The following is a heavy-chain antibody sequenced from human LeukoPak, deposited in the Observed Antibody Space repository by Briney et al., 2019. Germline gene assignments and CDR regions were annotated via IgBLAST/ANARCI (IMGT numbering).Heavy chain of an antibody. CDR1: GGTFSSYA. V-gene: IGHV1-69*13. J-gene: IGHJ5*02. CDR3: ARVESGSYYRRSGWFDP. D-gene: IGHD1-26*01. CDR2: IIPIFGTA. Sequence: GASVKVSCKASGGTFSSYAISWVRQAPGQGLEWMGGIIPIFGTANYAQKFQGRVTITADESTSTAYMELCSLRSEDTAVYYCARVESGSYYRRSGWFDPWGQGTLVTVSS.